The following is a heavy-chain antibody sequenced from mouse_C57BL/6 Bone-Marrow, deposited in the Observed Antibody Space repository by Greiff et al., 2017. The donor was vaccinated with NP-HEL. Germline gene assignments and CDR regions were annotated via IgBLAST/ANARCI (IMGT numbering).Heavy chain of an antibody. J-gene: IGHJ4*01. CDR1: GYTFTSYW. Sequence: QVHVKQSGAELAKPGASVKLSCKASGYTFTSYWMHWVKQRPGQGLEWIGYINPSSGYTKYNQKFKDKATLTADKSSSTAYMQLSSLTYEDSAVYYCARVGKVANSPYYYAMDYWGQGTSVTVSS. V-gene: IGHV1-7*01. CDR3: ARVGKVANSPYYYAMDY. CDR2: INPSSGYT. D-gene: IGHD1-1*01.